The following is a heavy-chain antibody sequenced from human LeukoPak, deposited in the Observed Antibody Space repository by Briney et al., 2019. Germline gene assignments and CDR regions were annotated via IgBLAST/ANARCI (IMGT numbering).Heavy chain of an antibody. CDR1: GGSISSYY. CDR3: ARWILYSSGSYSDY. J-gene: IGHJ4*02. Sequence: SETLSLTCTVSGGSISSYYWSWFRQPPGKGLEWIGYMYYSGSTNYNPSLKSRVTISVDTSKNQISLKLSSVTAADTAVYYCARWILYSSGSYSDYWGQGTLVTVSS. D-gene: IGHD3-10*01. CDR2: MYYSGST. V-gene: IGHV4-59*01.